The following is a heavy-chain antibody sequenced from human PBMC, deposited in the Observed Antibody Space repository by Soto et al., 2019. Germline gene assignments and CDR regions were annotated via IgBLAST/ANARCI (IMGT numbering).Heavy chain of an antibody. CDR1: GFTFSNYG. CDR2: IWYDGSNK. V-gene: IGHV3-33*01. Sequence: QVQLVESGGGVVQPGRSLRLSCVASGFTFSNYGMHWVRQAPGKGPEWVAVIWYDGSNKDYADSVKCRFTISRDNSRNTLYLQRNSRRAEDTAVYDCASELETGDYGGQGTLVTVSS. J-gene: IGHJ4*02. D-gene: IGHD3-10*01. CDR3: ASELETGDY.